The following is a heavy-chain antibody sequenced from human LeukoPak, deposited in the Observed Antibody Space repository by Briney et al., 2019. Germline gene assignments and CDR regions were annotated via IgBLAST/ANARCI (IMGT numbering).Heavy chain of an antibody. CDR3: ARGGWNKFDY. CDR2: INHSGST. Sequence: SETLSLTCAVYGGSFSGYYWSWIRQPPGKGLEWIGEINHSGSTNYNPSLKSRVTISVDTSKNQFPLKLSSVTAADTAVYYCARGGWNKFDYWAREPWSPSPQ. CDR1: GGSFSGYY. D-gene: IGHD1-1*01. J-gene: IGHJ4*02. V-gene: IGHV4-34*01.